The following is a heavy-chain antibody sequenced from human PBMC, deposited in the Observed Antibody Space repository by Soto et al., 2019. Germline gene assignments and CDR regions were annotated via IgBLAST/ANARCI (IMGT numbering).Heavy chain of an antibody. Sequence: QVQLVQSGAEVKKPGASVKVSCKASGYTFTSYGISWVRQAPGQGLEWMGWISAYNGNTNYAQKLQGRVTMTTDTSTSTAYMELRSLRSDDTDVYYCARDSANDYGDYALYYYYYMDVWGKGTTVTVSS. CDR2: ISAYNGNT. D-gene: IGHD4-17*01. CDR3: ARDSANDYGDYALYYYYYMDV. J-gene: IGHJ6*03. CDR1: GYTFTSYG. V-gene: IGHV1-18*01.